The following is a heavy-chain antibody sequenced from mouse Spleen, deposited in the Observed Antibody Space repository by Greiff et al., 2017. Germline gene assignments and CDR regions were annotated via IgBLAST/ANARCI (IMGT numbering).Heavy chain of an antibody. Sequence: VQLQQPGAELVKPGASVKLSCKASGYTFTSYWMHWVKQRPGQGLEWIGMIHPNSGSTNYNEKFKSKATLTVDKSSSTAYMQLSSLTSEDSAVYYCARSGVLSHWYFDVWGAGTTVTVSS. V-gene: IGHV1-64*01. CDR1: GYTFTSYW. J-gene: IGHJ1*01. CDR3: ARSGVLSHWYFDV. D-gene: IGHD1-1*02. CDR2: IHPNSGST.